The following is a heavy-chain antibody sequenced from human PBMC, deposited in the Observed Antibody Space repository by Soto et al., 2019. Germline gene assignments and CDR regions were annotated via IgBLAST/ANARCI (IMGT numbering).Heavy chain of an antibody. J-gene: IGHJ6*02. CDR1: GFTFSSYG. Sequence: QVQLVESGGSVVQPGRSLRLSCAASGFTFSSYGMHWVRQAPGKGLEWVAVISYDGSNKYYADSVKGRFTISRDNSKNTLYLQMNSLRAEDTAVYCCAKDLQYQLPYYYYYYGMDVWGQGTTVTVSS. D-gene: IGHD2-2*01. CDR3: AKDLQYQLPYYYYYYGMDV. V-gene: IGHV3-30*18. CDR2: ISYDGSNK.